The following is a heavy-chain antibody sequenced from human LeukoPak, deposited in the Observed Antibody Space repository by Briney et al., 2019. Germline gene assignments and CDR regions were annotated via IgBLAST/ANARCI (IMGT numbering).Heavy chain of an antibody. J-gene: IGHJ3*01. CDR3: GKDPNGDYVGAFDF. D-gene: IGHD4-17*01. CDR2: ITGSGGTI. Sequence: GGSLRLSCAASGFTFSSHWMHWVRQAPGKGLVWVSSITGSGGTIRYADSVKGRFTISRDNSVDTLYLQMNRLSAEDTAVYYCGKDPNGDYVGAFDFWGRGTMVTVSS. V-gene: IGHV3-23*01. CDR1: GFTFSSHW.